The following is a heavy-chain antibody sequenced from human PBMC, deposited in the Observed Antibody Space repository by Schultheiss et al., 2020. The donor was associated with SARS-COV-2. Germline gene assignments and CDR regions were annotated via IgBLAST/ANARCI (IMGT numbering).Heavy chain of an antibody. CDR3: AREGGEKGDY. D-gene: IGHD3-10*01. CDR1: GGSISSYY. Sequence: SQTLSLTCTVSGGSISSYYWSWIRQPAGKGLEWIGYIYHSGSTYYNPSLKSRVTISVDRSKNQFSLKLSSVTAADTAVYYCAREGGEKGDYWGQGTLVTVSS. CDR2: IYHSGST. J-gene: IGHJ4*02. V-gene: IGHV4-59*12.